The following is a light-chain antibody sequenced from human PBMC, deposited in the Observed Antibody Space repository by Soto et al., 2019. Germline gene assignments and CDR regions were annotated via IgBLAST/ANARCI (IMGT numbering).Light chain of an antibody. J-gene: IGKJ4*01. CDR3: RQYLDWPLT. V-gene: IGKV3-15*01. CDR2: GIS. CDR1: QSLATN. Sequence: EIVMPQSPVTLSVSPGERVTLSCRASQSLATNLAWYQQKPGQTPRLVIYGISARASGIPGRFSGSGFGTDFTLTISSLQPEDSAVYYCRQYLDWPLTFGGGTKLEI.